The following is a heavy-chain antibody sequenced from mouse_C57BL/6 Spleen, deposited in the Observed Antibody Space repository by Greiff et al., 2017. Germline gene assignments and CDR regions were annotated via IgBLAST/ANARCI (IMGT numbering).Heavy chain of an antibody. D-gene: IGHD2-1*01. Sequence: EVMLVESGGGLVKPGGSLKLSCAASGFTFSSYAMSWVRQTPEKRLEWVATISDGGSYTYYPDNVKGRFTISRDNAKDNLYLQMSHLKSEDTAMYDCARENGNCGYCDVWGTGTTVTVSS. CDR1: GFTFSSYA. J-gene: IGHJ1*03. CDR2: ISDGGSYT. V-gene: IGHV5-4*01. CDR3: ARENGNCGYCDV.